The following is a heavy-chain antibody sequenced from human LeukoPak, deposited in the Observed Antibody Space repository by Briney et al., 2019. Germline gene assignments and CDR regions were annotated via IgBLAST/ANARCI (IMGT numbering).Heavy chain of an antibody. CDR1: GYSFTTYS. CDR2: IYAGHSDT. V-gene: IGHV5-51*01. J-gene: IGHJ3*02. CDR3: ARRSQQQWRNDAFDS. Sequence: GESLKISGQGSGYSFTTYSIGCVRPMPGKGLEWMVIIYAGHSDTAYSPSFQGQVTLSADKSISTAYLQWSSLKASDTAVYYCARRSQQQWRNDAFDSWGQGTMVTVSS. D-gene: IGHD2-8*01.